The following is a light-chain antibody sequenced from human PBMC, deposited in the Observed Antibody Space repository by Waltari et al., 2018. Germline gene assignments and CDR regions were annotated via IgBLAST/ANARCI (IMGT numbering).Light chain of an antibody. CDR2: DVR. CDR1: SRDVGAYNL. CDR3: SSYTLTDTRV. J-gene: IGLJ3*02. V-gene: IGLV2-14*01. Sequence: QSALTQPASVSASPGQSITISCPGTSRDVGAYNLVSWYRQYPGKAPQLIIYDVRTRPSGISDRFSGDKSDNTASLTISGLRAEDEADYYCSSYTLTDTRVFGGGT.